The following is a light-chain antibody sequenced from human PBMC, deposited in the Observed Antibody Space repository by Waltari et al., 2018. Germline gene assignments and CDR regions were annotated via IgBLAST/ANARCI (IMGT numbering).Light chain of an antibody. Sequence: QTVVTQEPSFSVPPGGTVTLTCGLISGSVSSTLYPSWYQQVPGQAPRTLIHNTNSRSSGVPNRFSGSILVNKAALTITGAQADDESHYYCALYMGSDSWVFGGGTKLTVL. J-gene: IGLJ3*02. CDR2: NTN. CDR3: ALYMGSDSWV. V-gene: IGLV8-61*01. CDR1: SGSVSSTLY.